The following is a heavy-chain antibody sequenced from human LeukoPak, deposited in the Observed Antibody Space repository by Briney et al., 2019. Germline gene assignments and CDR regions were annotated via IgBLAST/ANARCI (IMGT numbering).Heavy chain of an antibody. Sequence: ASVKVSCKASGYTFTSYGISWVRQAPGQGLEWMGWISAYNGNTNYAQKLQGRVTMTTDTSTSTAYMELRSLRSDDTAVYYCARADCSSWSHEYYYMDVWGKGTTVTVSS. J-gene: IGHJ6*03. D-gene: IGHD6-13*01. CDR1: GYTFTSYG. V-gene: IGHV1-18*01. CDR3: ARADCSSWSHEYYYMDV. CDR2: ISAYNGNT.